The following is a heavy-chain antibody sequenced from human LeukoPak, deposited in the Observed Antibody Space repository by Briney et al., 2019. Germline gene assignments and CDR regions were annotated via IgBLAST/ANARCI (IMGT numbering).Heavy chain of an antibody. V-gene: IGHV3-33*01. CDR3: ARPLVGDALDY. Sequence: PGGSLRLSCAASGFTFSRYGMHWVRQAPGKGLEWVAVIWYDGSNEYYADSVKGRFTIFRDNSKNTLHLQTNSLRAEDTAVYYCARPLVGDALDYWGQGTLVTVSS. CDR2: IWYDGSNE. CDR1: GFTFSRYG. J-gene: IGHJ4*02. D-gene: IGHD1-26*01.